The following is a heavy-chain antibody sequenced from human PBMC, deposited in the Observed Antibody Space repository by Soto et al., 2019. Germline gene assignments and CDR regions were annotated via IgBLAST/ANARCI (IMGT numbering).Heavy chain of an antibody. J-gene: IGHJ5*02. CDR3: ARTRSGRYSNRFDP. V-gene: IGHV1-8*01. Sequence: QVQLVQSGTEVKKPGASVKVSCKASGYTFTSYDINWVRQATGQGLEWMGWMNPNSGNTDYAQNFQGRVTMTRSTYISPASTELRSTRSEDTVVYYCARTRSGRYSNRFDPWGQGTLVTVSS. CDR1: GYTFTSYD. D-gene: IGHD1-26*01. CDR2: MNPNSGNT.